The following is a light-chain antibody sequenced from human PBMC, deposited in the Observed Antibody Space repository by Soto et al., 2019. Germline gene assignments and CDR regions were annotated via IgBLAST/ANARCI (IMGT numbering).Light chain of an antibody. CDR2: DAS. V-gene: IGKV3-20*01. CDR1: QTVRNNY. CDR3: QQFTSYPLT. Sequence: ETGLTQSPGPLSLSPGERATLSCSASQTVRNNYLAWYQQKPGQAPRLLIYDASSRATGIPDRFSGGGSGTDFTLTISRLEPEDFAVYYCQQFTSYPLTFGGGTKVDIK. J-gene: IGKJ4*01.